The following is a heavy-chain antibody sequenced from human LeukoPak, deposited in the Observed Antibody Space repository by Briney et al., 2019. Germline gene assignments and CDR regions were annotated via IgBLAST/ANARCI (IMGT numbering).Heavy chain of an antibody. D-gene: IGHD7-27*01. J-gene: IGHJ4*02. CDR2: TYYRSKWFN. Sequence: SQTLSLTCAISGDSVSSKSATWNWIRQSPSRGLEWLGRTYYRSKWFNEYAISVKSRITINPDTSKNQFSLQLISVTPEDTAVYYCASLGKGDYWGQGTLVTVSS. CDR3: ASLGKGDY. CDR1: GDSVSSKSAT. V-gene: IGHV6-1*01.